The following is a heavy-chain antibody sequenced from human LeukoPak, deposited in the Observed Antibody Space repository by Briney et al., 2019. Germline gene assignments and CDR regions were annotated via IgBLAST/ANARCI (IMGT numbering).Heavy chain of an antibody. CDR3: ARCVAGSSWPGELRNN. Sequence: ASVKISCKASGYTFTSYAITWVRQAPGQGLEWMGWISAYNGRTNYAQNLQDRVTLTIDTSTSTAYMELRSLKSDDTAVYFWARCVAGSSWPGELRNNWGQGTPVTVSS. CDR2: ISAYNGRT. D-gene: IGHD6-13*01. V-gene: IGHV1-18*01. CDR1: GYTFTSYA. J-gene: IGHJ4*02.